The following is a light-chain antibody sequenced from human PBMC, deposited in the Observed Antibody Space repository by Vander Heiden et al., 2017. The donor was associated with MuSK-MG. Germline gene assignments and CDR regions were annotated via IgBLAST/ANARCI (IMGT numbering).Light chain of an antibody. V-gene: IGLV2-14*03. CDR2: DVS. CDR3: SLSTRSRNIV. J-gene: IGLJ1*01. Sequence: QSPLTQPASLSGSPGQSITISCTGTSSDVGGYNYVSWYQQHPGNAPKRRMYDVSNRPSGVSNRFSGSKSGNKASLNISGLQAEDEADYYCSLSTRSRNIVFGTGNKVTVL. CDR1: SSDVGGYNY.